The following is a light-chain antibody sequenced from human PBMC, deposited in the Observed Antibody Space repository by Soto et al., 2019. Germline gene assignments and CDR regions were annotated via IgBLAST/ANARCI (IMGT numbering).Light chain of an antibody. CDR2: GAS. J-gene: IGKJ1*01. CDR1: QGIRND. V-gene: IGKV1-17*01. Sequence: DIQMTQSPSSLSASVGDRVTITCRASQGIRNDLAWYQQKPGKAPKRLIYGASSLHSGVPSRFSGSGSGTEFTLTISSRQPEDFATYYCLQHNSYPLTFGQGTKVESK. CDR3: LQHNSYPLT.